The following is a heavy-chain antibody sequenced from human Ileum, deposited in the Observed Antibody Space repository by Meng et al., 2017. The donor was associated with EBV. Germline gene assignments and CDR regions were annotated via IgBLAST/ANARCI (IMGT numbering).Heavy chain of an antibody. CDR1: GYPLTTPPW. D-gene: IGHD1-26*01. V-gene: IGHV4-28*01. Sequence: SAPGRWHLDATLSLTSVVPGYPLTTPPWWAWIRQPPGKGLEWIGHIYYSRTTYNNPSLKSRVTMSIDPSKNQFSLKLSSVTAVDTAVYYCARNSESGSYIDYWGLGTLVTVSS. CDR3: ARNSESGSYIDY. CDR2: IYYSRTT. J-gene: IGHJ4*02.